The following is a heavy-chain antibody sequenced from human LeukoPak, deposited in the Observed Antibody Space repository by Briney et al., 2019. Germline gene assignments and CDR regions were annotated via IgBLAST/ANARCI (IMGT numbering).Heavy chain of an antibody. D-gene: IGHD1-14*01. CDR3: AIREPIGY. CDR2: ISGGGDST. Sequence: ETLSLTCTVSGASVSSNSYHWSWIRQAPGKGLEWVSAISGGGDSTYYADSVKGRFTVSRDSSKNTLYLQMNNLRAEDTAVYYCAIREPIGYWGQGTLVTVSS. CDR1: GASVSSNSYH. J-gene: IGHJ4*02. V-gene: IGHV3-23*01.